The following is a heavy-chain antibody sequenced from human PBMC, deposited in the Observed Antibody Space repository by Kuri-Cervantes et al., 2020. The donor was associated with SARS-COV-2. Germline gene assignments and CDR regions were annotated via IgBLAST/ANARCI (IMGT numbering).Heavy chain of an antibody. V-gene: IGHV1-46*01. J-gene: IGHJ4*02. CDR3: VVGFFSSRRWDY. CDR2: INPSGSST. Sequence: ASVKVSCKAFGDSFSDHYMYWVRQAPGQGLEWMGIINPSGSSTRYPQRFQDRISMTRDTSTSTVYMELSSLTSEDTAVYYCVVGFFSSRRWDYWGQGTLVTVSS. CDR1: GDSFSDHY. D-gene: IGHD2-15*01.